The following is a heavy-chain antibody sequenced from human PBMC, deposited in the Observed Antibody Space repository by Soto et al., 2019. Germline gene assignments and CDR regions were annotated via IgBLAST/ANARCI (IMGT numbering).Heavy chain of an antibody. CDR1: GFTVSSNY. D-gene: IGHD2-15*01. Sequence: EVQLVESGGGLVQPGGSLRLPCAASGFTVSSNYMSWVRQAPGKGLEWVSVINSGGRTYYADSVKGRFIISRDNYKNTLDSQMNSLGAEETAVDYCARSVVTIPYFDYWGQGTLVTVSS. CDR2: INSGGRT. CDR3: ARSVVTIPYFDY. V-gene: IGHV3-66*01. J-gene: IGHJ4*02.